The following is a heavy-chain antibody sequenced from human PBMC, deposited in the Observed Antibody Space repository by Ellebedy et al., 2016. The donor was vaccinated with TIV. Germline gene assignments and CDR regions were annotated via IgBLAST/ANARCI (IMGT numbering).Heavy chain of an antibody. J-gene: IGHJ6*03. Sequence: SETLSLXCTVSGGSISSGDYYWSWIRQPPGKGLEWIGYIYYSGSTYYNPSLKSRVTISVDTSKNQFSLKLSSVTAADTAVYYCARHKASHGSSWSLYYYYYYMDVWGKGTSVTVSS. D-gene: IGHD6-13*01. CDR3: ARHKASHGSSWSLYYYYYYMDV. CDR2: IYYSGST. CDR1: GGSISSGDYY. V-gene: IGHV4-30-4*01.